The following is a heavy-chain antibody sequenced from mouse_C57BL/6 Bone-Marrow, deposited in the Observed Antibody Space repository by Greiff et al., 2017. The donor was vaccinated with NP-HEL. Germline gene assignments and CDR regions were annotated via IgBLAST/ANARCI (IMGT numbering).Heavy chain of an antibody. CDR2: ISSGGSYT. J-gene: IGHJ1*03. V-gene: IGHV5-6*01. Sequence: EVQGVESGGDLVKPGGSLKLSCAASGFTFSSYGMSWVRQTPDKRLEWVATISSGGSYTYYPDSVKGRFTISRDNAKNTLYLQMSSLKSEDTAMYYCARRSYYSEGYFDVWGTGTTVTVSS. CDR3: ARRSYYSEGYFDV. CDR1: GFTFSSYG. D-gene: IGHD2-12*01.